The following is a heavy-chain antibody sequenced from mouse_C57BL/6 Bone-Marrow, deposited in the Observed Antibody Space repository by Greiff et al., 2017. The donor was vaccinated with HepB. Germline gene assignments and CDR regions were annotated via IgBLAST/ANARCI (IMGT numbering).Heavy chain of an antibody. J-gene: IGHJ4*01. V-gene: IGHV1-42*01. CDR1: GYSFTGYY. CDR3: ARKSPSPHYYPIDS. Sequence: VQLQQSGPELVKPGASVKISCKASGYSFTGYYMNWVKQSPEKSLEWIGEINPRTGGTTYNQKFKAKATLTVDKSSSTAYMKLKSLTSEDSAVYYCARKSPSPHYYPIDSWGHATSLPFSS. CDR2: INPRTGGT.